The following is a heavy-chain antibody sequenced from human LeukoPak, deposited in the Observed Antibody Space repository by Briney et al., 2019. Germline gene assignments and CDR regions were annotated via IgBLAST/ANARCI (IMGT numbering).Heavy chain of an antibody. V-gene: IGHV3-23*01. D-gene: IGHD3-16*01. CDR3: AQEGGA. J-gene: IGHJ5*02. CDR2: IGGRGGST. CDR1: GFVFSDYP. Sequence: GESLRLSCAGSGFVFSDYPMTWVRQAPGKGLEWVSAIGGRGGSTYYADSVKGRVTISRDNSKNTVSLQMNSLRSDGTAVYYCAQEGGAWGQGTLVVVSS.